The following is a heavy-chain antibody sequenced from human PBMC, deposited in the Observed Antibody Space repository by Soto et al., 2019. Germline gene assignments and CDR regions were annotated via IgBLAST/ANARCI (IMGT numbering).Heavy chain of an antibody. CDR2: LSYDGNNK. V-gene: IGHV3-30-3*01. J-gene: IGHJ6*02. Sequence: QVQLVESGGGVVQPGRSLRLSCAASGFTFSNYAMYWVRQAPGKGLEWVAVLSYDGNNKYYADSVKGRFTIYRDNSNNTLYLQINSLRVEDTAVYYCARAGCDGGSCYTLVGLRYGMDVWGQGTTVTVSS. CDR3: ARAGCDGGSCYTLVGLRYGMDV. D-gene: IGHD2-15*01. CDR1: GFTFSNYA.